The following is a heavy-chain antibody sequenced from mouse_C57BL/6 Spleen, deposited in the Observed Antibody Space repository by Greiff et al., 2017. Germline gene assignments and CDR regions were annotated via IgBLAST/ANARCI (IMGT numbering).Heavy chain of an antibody. V-gene: IGHV1-81*01. CDR2: IYPRSGTT. D-gene: IGHD4-1*01. Sequence: QVQLQQSGAELARPGASVKLSCKASGYTFTSYGISWVKQRTGQGLEWIGEIYPRSGTTYYNEKFKGKATLTADKSSSTAYMELRSLTSEDSAVYFCARETGRAMDYWGQGTSGTVSS. CDR1: GYTFTSYG. J-gene: IGHJ4*01. CDR3: ARETGRAMDY.